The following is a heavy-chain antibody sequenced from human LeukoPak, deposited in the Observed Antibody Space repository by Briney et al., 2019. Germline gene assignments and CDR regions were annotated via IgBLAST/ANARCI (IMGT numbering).Heavy chain of an antibody. CDR1: GGSIISFF. CDR2: MYANGNA. J-gene: IGHJ3*01. CDR3: ARDIVAASSDGFDV. V-gene: IGHV4-4*07. Sequence: PSETLSLTCTVSGGSIISFFWSWIRQPAGRELEWLGRMYANGNANYNPSLKSRISMSVDTSRSQFSLNLTSVTAADTATYYCARDIVAASSDGFDVWGQGTTVIVSS. D-gene: IGHD2-21*01.